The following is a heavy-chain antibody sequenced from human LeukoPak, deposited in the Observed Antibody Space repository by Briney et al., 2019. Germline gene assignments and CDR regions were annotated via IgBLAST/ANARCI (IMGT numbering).Heavy chain of an antibody. Sequence: PGRSLRLSCAASGFTFDDYAMHWVRQAPGKGLEWVSSISSSSSYIYYADSVKGRFTISRDNAENSLYLQMNSLRAEDTAVYYCARGGCSSTSCAFDHWGQGTLVTVSS. V-gene: IGHV3-21*01. D-gene: IGHD2-2*01. J-gene: IGHJ4*02. CDR1: GFTFDDYA. CDR2: ISSSSSYI. CDR3: ARGGCSSTSCAFDH.